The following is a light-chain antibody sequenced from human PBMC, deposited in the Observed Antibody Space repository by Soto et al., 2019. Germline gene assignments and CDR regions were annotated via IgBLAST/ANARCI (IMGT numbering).Light chain of an antibody. CDR2: GNS. J-gene: IGLJ3*02. CDR3: QAYDSSLSGWV. V-gene: IGLV1-40*01. CDR1: SSSIGADAD. Sequence: QSVLTQPPSVSGAPGQRVTISCTGSSSSIGADADVHWYQHLPGTAPKLLIHGNSNRPSGVPDRFSGSKSDTSASLAITGLQAEDEADYYCQAYDSSLSGWVFGGGTKLTVL.